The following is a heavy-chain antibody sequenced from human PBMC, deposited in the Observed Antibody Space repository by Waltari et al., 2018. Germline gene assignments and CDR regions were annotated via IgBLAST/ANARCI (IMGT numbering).Heavy chain of an antibody. D-gene: IGHD3-10*01. CDR2: ISGSGGST. J-gene: IGHJ4*02. CDR1: GFTFSSYA. CDR3: ARGAMVRAFDY. Sequence: EVQLLESGGGLVQPGGSLGLSCAASGFTFSSYAIGWGGQAQGKGVDWVSAISGSGGSTYYADSVKGRFTISRDNSKNTLYLQMNSLRAEDTAVYYCARGAMVRAFDYWGQGTLVTVSS. V-gene: IGHV3-23*01.